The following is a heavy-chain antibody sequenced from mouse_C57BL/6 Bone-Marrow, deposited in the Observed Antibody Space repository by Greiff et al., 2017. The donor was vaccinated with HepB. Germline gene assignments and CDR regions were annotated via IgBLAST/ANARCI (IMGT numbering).Heavy chain of an antibody. CDR1: GFTFSDFY. CDR2: SRNKANDYTT. V-gene: IGHV7-1*01. D-gene: IGHD2-1*01. CDR3: ARDGGKWYFDV. Sequence: EVKLMESGGGLVQSGRSLRLSCATSGFTFSDFYMEWVRQAPGKGLEWIAASRNKANDYTTEYSASVKGRFIVSRDTSQSILYLQMNALRAEDTAIYYCARDGGKWYFDVWGTGTTVTVSS. J-gene: IGHJ1*03.